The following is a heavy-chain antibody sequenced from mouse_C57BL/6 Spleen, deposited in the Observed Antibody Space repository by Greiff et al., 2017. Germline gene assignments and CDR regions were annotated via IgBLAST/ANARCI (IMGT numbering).Heavy chain of an antibody. D-gene: IGHD3-2*01. CDR1: GYTFTDYN. CDR3: ARKKVDSSYYFDY. J-gene: IGHJ2*01. CDR2: INPNNGGT. Sequence: EVQLQQSGPELVKPGASVKIPCKASGYTFTDYNMDWVKQSHGKSLEWIGDINPNNGGTIYNQKFKGKATLTVDKSSSTAYMELRSRTSEDTAVYYCARKKVDSSYYFDYWGQGTTLTVSS. V-gene: IGHV1-18*01.